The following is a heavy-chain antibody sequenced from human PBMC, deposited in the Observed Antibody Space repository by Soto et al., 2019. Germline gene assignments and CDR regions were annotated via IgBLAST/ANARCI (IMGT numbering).Heavy chain of an antibody. CDR2: INPNSGGT. CDR3: ARSGLRFLEWLLLY. Sequence: SVKVSCKASGYTFTGYYMHWVRQAPGQGLEWMGWINPNSGGTNYAQKFQGWVTMTRDTSISTAYMELSRLRSDDTAVYYCARSGLRFLEWLLLYWAQGTLVTSPQ. V-gene: IGHV1-2*04. D-gene: IGHD3-3*01. CDR1: GYTFTGYY. J-gene: IGHJ4*02.